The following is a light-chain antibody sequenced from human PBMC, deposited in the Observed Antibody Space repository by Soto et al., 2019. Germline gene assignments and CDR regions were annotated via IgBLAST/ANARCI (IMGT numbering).Light chain of an antibody. CDR3: QQYDNWPWT. J-gene: IGKJ1*01. CDR2: GAS. Sequence: IVLTQSPATLSLSPGERATLSFMASQSLSSYLAWYQQKPGQAPRLLIHGASTRAPGFPARFSGSGSGTDFTLTISSLQSEDFAVYYCQQYDNWPWTFGQGTKVDIK. V-gene: IGKV3-15*01. CDR1: QSLSSY.